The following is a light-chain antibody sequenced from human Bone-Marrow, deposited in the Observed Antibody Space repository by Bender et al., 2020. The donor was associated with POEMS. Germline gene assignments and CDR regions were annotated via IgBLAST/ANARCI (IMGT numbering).Light chain of an antibody. CDR2: EVT. V-gene: IGLV2-8*01. Sequence: QSALTQPPSASGSPGQSVTISCTGTRSDVGGYNYVSWYRQNPGKAPKLMIYEVTKRPSGVPDRFSGSKSGDTASMTVSGLQVDDEATYYCSSFAGRAVVFGGGTKLTV. J-gene: IGLJ2*01. CDR1: RSDVGGYNY. CDR3: SSFAGRAVV.